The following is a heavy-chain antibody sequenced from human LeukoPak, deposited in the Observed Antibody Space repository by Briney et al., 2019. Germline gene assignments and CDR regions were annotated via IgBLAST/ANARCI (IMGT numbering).Heavy chain of an antibody. CDR1: GFTFSSYA. D-gene: IGHD1-26*01. CDR2: INSNGGST. J-gene: IGHJ5*02. Sequence: GGSLRLSCVASGFTFSSYAMHWVRQTPGKGLEYVSGINSNGGSTHYANSVKGRFTISRDNSKHTLYLQMGSLRTEDMAIYYCARDNSVGDNAWWFDPWGQGTLVTVSS. CDR3: ARDNSVGDNAWWFDP. V-gene: IGHV3-64*01.